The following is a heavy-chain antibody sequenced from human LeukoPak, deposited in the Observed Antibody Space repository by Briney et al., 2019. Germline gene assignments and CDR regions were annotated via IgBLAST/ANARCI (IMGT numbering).Heavy chain of an antibody. V-gene: IGHV4-39*07. J-gene: IGHJ5*02. CDR1: GGSISSSSYY. CDR3: ARLWFGELFGFDP. CDR2: IYYSGST. D-gene: IGHD3-10*01. Sequence: SETLSLTCTVSGGSISSSSYYWGWIRQPPGKGLEWIGSIYYSGSTYYNPSLKSRVTISVDTSKNQFSLKLSSVTAADTAVYYCARLWFGELFGFDPWGQGTLVTVSS.